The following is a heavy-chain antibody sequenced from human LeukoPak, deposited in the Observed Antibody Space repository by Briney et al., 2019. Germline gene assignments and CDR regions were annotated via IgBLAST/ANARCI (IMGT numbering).Heavy chain of an antibody. V-gene: IGHV3-48*01. J-gene: IGHJ4*02. Sequence: GGSLRLSCAASGFTFSSYSMNWVRQAPGKGLEWVSYISSSSSTIYYADSVKGRFTISRDNAKNSLYLQMNSLRAEDTAVYYCARDYSPRFVTAMATFDYWGQGTLVTVSS. D-gene: IGHD5-18*01. CDR2: ISSSSSTI. CDR1: GFTFSSYS. CDR3: ARDYSPRFVTAMATFDY.